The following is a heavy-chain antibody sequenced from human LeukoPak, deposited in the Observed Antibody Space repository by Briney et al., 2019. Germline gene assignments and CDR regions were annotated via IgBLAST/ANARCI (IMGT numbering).Heavy chain of an antibody. D-gene: IGHD1-26*01. V-gene: IGHV3-7*04. J-gene: IGHJ1*01. CDR3: ARARARVVRKLGSLDL. CDR2: IKQDGSEK. CDR1: GFTFSGYS. Sequence: GGSLRLSCVASGFTFSGYSMNWVRQAPGKGLEWVANIKQDGSEKYYVDSMKGRFTISRDNAKNSLYLQMDSLRAEDTAVYYCARARARVVRKLGSLDLWGQGTLVTVSS.